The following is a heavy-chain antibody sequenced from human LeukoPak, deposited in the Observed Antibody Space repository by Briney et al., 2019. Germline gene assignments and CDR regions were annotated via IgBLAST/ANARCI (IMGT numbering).Heavy chain of an antibody. Sequence: GGSLRLSCAASAFTFSRYGFHWVRQAPGKGLEWVAFIRFDGTNNFYADSVKGRFTISRDNSKTTVYLQMNSLRAEDTAVYYCAKEGERRRWLLTEGLYYFDYWGQGTLVTVSS. V-gene: IGHV3-30*02. D-gene: IGHD5-24*01. CDR1: AFTFSRYG. CDR2: IRFDGTNN. CDR3: AKEGERRRWLLTEGLYYFDY. J-gene: IGHJ4*02.